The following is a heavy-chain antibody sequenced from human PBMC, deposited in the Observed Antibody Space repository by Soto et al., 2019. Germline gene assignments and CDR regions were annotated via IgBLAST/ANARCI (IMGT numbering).Heavy chain of an antibody. V-gene: IGHV4-39*01. Sequence: PSGTLSLTCSVSGDFISNTTYYWAWVRQAPGKGLEWVGSIYFSGSGTSHYNPSLKSRVTISVDTSKNQFSLKLTSVTAADTAVYYCARPRYSFGTSVYYSFDYRGQRTLVPVS. CDR1: GDFISNTTYY. CDR3: ARPRYSFGTSVYYSFDY. J-gene: IGHJ4*02. CDR2: IYFSGSGTS. D-gene: IGHD3-22*01.